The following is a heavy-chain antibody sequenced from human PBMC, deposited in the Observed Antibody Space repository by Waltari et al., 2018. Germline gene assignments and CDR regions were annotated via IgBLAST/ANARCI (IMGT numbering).Heavy chain of an antibody. CDR2: IYTTGGA. Sequence: QVQLQESGPGLVKPSQTLSLTCTVSGGSVTDSNYYWSWIRQPAGKGLEWIGRIYTTGGANYNPSLKSRLTISIDASKNQLSLHLSSVTAADTAVYYCARGSGSSQPDRGQGTLVTVSS. D-gene: IGHD6-13*01. J-gene: IGHJ4*02. V-gene: IGHV4-61*02. CDR1: GGSVTDSNYY. CDR3: ARGSGSSQPD.